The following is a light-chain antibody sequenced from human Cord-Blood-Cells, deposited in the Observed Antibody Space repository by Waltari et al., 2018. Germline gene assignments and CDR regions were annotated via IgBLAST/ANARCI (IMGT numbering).Light chain of an antibody. V-gene: IGLV1-44*01. CDR2: SNN. CDR1: SSNIGSHT. J-gene: IGLJ2*01. Sequence: QSLLTQPPSASGTPGQRVTIACSGSSSNIGSHTVNWYQQLPGTAPKLLIYSNNRRPSGVPDRFSGSKSCTSASLAISGLQSEDEADYYCAAWDDSLNGVVFGGGTKLTVL. CDR3: AAWDDSLNGVV.